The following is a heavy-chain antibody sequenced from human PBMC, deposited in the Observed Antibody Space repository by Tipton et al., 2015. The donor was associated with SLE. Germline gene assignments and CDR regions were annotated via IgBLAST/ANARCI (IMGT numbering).Heavy chain of an antibody. V-gene: IGHV4-34*01. CDR3: ARQSGIVVVTAIPHWFDP. Sequence: TLSLTCAVYGGSFSGYYWSWIRQPPGKGLEWIGEISHSGSTNYNPSLKSRVTISVDTSKNQFSLNLSSVTAADTAVYYCARQSGIVVVTAIPHWFDPWGQGTLVTVSS. J-gene: IGHJ5*02. CDR2: ISHSGST. D-gene: IGHD2-21*02. CDR1: GGSFSGYY.